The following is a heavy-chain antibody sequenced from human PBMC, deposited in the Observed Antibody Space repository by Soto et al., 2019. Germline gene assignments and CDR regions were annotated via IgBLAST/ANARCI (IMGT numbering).Heavy chain of an antibody. Sequence: QVQLVQSGAEVKKPGSSVKVSCKASGGTFSSYAISWVRQAPGQGLEWMGGIIPIFGTANYAQKFQGRVTMPADESTSTAYMELSSLRSEDTAVYYCAEQTLYSYGRLYGMDVWGQGTTVTVSS. CDR1: GGTFSSYA. D-gene: IGHD5-18*01. J-gene: IGHJ6*02. CDR2: IIPIFGTA. V-gene: IGHV1-69*01. CDR3: AEQTLYSYGRLYGMDV.